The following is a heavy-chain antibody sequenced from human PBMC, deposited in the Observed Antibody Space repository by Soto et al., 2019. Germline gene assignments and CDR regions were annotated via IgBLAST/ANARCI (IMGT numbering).Heavy chain of an antibody. Sequence: QVQLVQSGAEVKKPGSSVKVSCKASGGTFSSYTITWVRQAPGQGLEWMGRIIPILGIANYAQKFQGRVTITAYKSTSTAYMELSSLRSEDTAVYYGANPPRSWGQGILVTVSS. CDR2: IIPILGIA. CDR1: GGTFSSYT. V-gene: IGHV1-69*02. CDR3: ANPPRS. J-gene: IGHJ5*02.